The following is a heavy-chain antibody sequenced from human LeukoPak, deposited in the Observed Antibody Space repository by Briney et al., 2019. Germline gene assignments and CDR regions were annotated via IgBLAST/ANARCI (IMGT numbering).Heavy chain of an antibody. D-gene: IGHD3-10*01. V-gene: IGHV3-30-3*01. J-gene: IGHJ3*02. CDR1: GFTFSRHA. Sequence: GGSLRLSCAASGFTFSRHAMHWVRQAPGKGLGWVAIISCDGSNKYYADSVKGRFTISRDNSKNTLYLQMNSLRPDDTAVYYCARDQFGELVVCTFDIWGQGTMVTVSS. CDR3: ARDQFGELVVCTFDI. CDR2: ISCDGSNK.